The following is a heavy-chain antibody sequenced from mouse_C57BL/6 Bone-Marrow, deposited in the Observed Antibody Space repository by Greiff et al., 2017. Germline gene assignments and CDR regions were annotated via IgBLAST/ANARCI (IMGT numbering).Heavy chain of an antibody. J-gene: IGHJ1*03. CDR3: ARYDYEDWYFDV. Sequence: QVQLQQSGPGLVQPSQSLSITCTVSGFSLTSYGVHWVRQSPGKGLEWLGVIWSGGSTDYNAAFISRLSISKDNSKSQVFFKMNSLQADDTAIYYCARYDYEDWYFDVWGTGTTVTVSS. D-gene: IGHD2-4*01. V-gene: IGHV2-2*01. CDR2: IWSGGST. CDR1: GFSLTSYG.